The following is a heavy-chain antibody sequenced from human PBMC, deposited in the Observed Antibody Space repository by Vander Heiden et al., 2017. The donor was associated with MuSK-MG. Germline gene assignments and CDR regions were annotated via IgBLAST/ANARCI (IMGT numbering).Heavy chain of an antibody. Sequence: EVQLVESGGGLVKPGGSLRLSCAAPGFTFSSHSITWVRQAPGKGLEWVSSISSSGTYIYSADSVKGRFTISRDNAKDSLYLQMNSLRDEDAAVYYCARGVYCSGGTCCLDYWGQGTLVTVSS. CDR2: ISSSGTYI. V-gene: IGHV3-21*01. D-gene: IGHD2-15*01. J-gene: IGHJ4*02. CDR1: GFTFSSHS. CDR3: ARGVYCSGGTCCLDY.